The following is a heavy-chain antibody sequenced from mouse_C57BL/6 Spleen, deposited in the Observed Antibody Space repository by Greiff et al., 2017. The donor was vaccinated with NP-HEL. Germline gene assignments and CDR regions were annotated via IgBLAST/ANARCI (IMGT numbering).Heavy chain of an antibody. D-gene: IGHD2-1*01. Sequence: VQLQQSGAELVRPGASVTLSCKASGYTFTDYEMHWVKQTPVHGLEWIGAIDPETGGTAYNQKFKGKAILTADKSSSTAYMDLRSLTSEDSAVYYCTPVYYGNAWFAYWGQGTLVTVSA. CDR3: TPVYYGNAWFAY. V-gene: IGHV1-15*01. CDR1: GYTFTDYE. J-gene: IGHJ3*01. CDR2: IDPETGGT.